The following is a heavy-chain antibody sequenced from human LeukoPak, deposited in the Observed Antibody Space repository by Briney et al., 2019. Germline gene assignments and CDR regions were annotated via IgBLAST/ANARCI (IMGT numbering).Heavy chain of an antibody. CDR1: GYTLTSYG. Sequence: GASVKVSCKASGYTLTSYGISWVRQAPGQGLEWMGWISAYNGNTNYAQKLQGRVTMTTDTSTSTAYMELRSLRSDDTAVYYCARPRYCSSTSCLMPDYWGQGTLVTVSS. V-gene: IGHV1-18*04. CDR2: ISAYNGNT. CDR3: ARPRYCSSTSCLMPDY. D-gene: IGHD2-2*01. J-gene: IGHJ4*02.